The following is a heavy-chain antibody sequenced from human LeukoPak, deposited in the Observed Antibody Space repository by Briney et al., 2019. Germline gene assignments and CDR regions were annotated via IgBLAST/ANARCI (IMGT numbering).Heavy chain of an antibody. CDR2: TRDKANNYAT. CDR3: AKRGADSGGNSALVHFDF. D-gene: IGHD4-23*01. CDR1: GYTFSDHY. V-gene: IGHV3-72*01. Sequence: GGSLRLSCAASGYTFSDHYIDWVRQAPGKGLEWVGQTRDKANNYATEYAASVKGRFTISRDDSRNSVYLQMNSLRAEDTAVYHCAKRGADSGGNSALVHFDFWGQGTLVTVSS. J-gene: IGHJ4*02.